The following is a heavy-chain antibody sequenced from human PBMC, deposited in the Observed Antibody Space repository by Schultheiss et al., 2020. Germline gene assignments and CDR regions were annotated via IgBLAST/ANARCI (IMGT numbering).Heavy chain of an antibody. CDR3: ARATRHYYDSSGYPNYGMDV. D-gene: IGHD3-22*01. CDR2: IYYSGST. Sequence: ETLSLTCTVSGGSISSSSYYWSWIRQPPGKGLEWIGYIYYSGSTNYNPSLKSRVTISVDTSKNQFSLKLSSVTAADTAVYYCARATRHYYDSSGYPNYGMDVWGQGTTVTVSS. J-gene: IGHJ6*02. CDR1: GGSISSSSYY. V-gene: IGHV4-61*01.